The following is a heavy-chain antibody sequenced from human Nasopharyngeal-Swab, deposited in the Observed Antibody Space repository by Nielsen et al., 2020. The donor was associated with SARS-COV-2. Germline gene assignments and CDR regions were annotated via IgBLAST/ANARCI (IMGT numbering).Heavy chain of an antibody. CDR1: GFIFGNYA. V-gene: IGHV3-23*01. J-gene: IGHJ5*02. CDR3: AKGKASELVDLFDP. CDR2: ITGIYST. Sequence: GESLKISCEASGFIFGNYAMCWVRQAPGKGLEWIPSITGIYSTFYTDSVRGRFTVSRDNSRNTVFLQMDSLRAEDTAVYYCAKGKASELVDLFDPWGPGTLVTVSS. D-gene: IGHD2-15*01.